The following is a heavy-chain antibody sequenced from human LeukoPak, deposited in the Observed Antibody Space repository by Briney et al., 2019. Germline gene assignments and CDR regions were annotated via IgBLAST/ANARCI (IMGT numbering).Heavy chain of an antibody. CDR2: IIPIFGTA. V-gene: IGHV1-69*13. CDR3: AATYYDYVWGSYRYTDY. D-gene: IGHD3-16*02. CDR1: GGTFSSYA. Sequence: SVKVPCKASGGTFSSYAISWVRQAPGQGLEWMGGIIPIFGTANYAQKFQGRVTITADESTSTAYMELSSLRSEDTAVYYCAATYYDYVWGSYRYTDYWGQGTLVTVSS. J-gene: IGHJ4*02.